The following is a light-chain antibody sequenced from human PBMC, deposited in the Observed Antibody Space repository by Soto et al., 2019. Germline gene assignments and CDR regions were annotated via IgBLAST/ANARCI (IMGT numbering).Light chain of an antibody. V-gene: IGLV2-14*01. CDR2: EVI. Sequence: QSVLTQPASVSASPGQSITISCTGTSSDIGDYDYVSWYQQHPGKAPKLIIYEVINRPSGVSDRFSGSKSGNTASLTISGLQSEDEADYYCTSYTTINTYIFGTGTKVTV. CDR3: TSYTTINTYI. J-gene: IGLJ1*01. CDR1: SSDIGDYDY.